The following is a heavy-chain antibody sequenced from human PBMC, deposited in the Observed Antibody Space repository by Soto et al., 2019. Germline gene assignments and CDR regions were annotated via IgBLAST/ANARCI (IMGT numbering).Heavy chain of an antibody. CDR3: AKGLLAIVGTTLPRDAFNI. Sequence: QVQLVESAGGVVQPGRSLRLSCAASGFSVTTYVMHWVRQAPGKGLEWVAVISHDGSYKYYGDAVKGRFTISRDTSKNAVYLEMNSLRPEDTAVYYCAKGLLAIVGTTLPRDAFNIWGQGTMVTVSS. D-gene: IGHD1-26*01. CDR2: ISHDGSYK. CDR1: GFSVTTYV. J-gene: IGHJ3*02. V-gene: IGHV3-30*18.